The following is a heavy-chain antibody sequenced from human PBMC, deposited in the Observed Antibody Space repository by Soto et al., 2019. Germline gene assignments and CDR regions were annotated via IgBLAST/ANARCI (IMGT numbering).Heavy chain of an antibody. J-gene: IGHJ6*02. CDR3: ARENGIAVAGTYYYYGMDV. D-gene: IGHD6-19*01. CDR1: GYTFTSYY. CDR2: INPSGGST. V-gene: IGHV1-46*01. Sequence: ASVEVSCKASGYTFTSYYMHCVRQAPGQGLEWMGIINPSGGSTSYAQKFQGRVTMTRDTSTSTVYMELSSLRSEDTAVYYCARENGIAVAGTYYYYGMDVWGQGTTVTVS.